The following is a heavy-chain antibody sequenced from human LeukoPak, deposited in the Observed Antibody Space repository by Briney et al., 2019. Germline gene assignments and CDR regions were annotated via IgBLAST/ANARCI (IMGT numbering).Heavy chain of an antibody. CDR3: ARGVEPLAANTLAY. V-gene: IGHV3-53*01. J-gene: IGHJ4*02. Sequence: GGSLRLSCAASGFTLITNDMTWVRQAPGKGLEWVSVLYSDGNTKYADSVPGRFTISRHNSKNTLYLEMNSLSPDDTAVYYCARGVEPLAANTLAYWGQGTLVTVSS. D-gene: IGHD1-14*01. CDR2: LYSDGNT. CDR1: GFTLITND.